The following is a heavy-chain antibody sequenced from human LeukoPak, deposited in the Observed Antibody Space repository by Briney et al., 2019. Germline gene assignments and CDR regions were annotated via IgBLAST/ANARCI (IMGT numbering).Heavy chain of an antibody. CDR1: GGSFSGYY. CDR3: ARFGVGATAGMDV. CDR2: INHSGST. J-gene: IGHJ6*02. Sequence: SETLSLTCAVYGGSFSGYYWSWIRQPPGKGLEWIGEINHSGSTNYNPSLKSRVTISVDTSENQFSLKLSSVTAADTTVYYCARFGVGATAGMDVWGQGTTVTVSS. D-gene: IGHD1-26*01. V-gene: IGHV4-34*01.